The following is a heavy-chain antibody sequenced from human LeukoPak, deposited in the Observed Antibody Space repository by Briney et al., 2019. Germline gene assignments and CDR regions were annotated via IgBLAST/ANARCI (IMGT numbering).Heavy chain of an antibody. CDR2: IKQDGSEK. D-gene: IGHD1-26*01. Sequence: GGSLRLSCAASGFTLSSYWMSWVRQAPGKGLEWVANIKQDGSEKYYVDSVKGRFTISRDNAKNSLYLQMNSLRAEDTAVYYCARDGWGIVGAKDYFDYWGQGTLVTVSS. CDR3: ARDGWGIVGAKDYFDY. J-gene: IGHJ4*02. V-gene: IGHV3-7*03. CDR1: GFTLSSYW.